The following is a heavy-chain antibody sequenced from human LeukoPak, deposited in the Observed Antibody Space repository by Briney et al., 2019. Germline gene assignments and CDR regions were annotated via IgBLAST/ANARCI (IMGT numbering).Heavy chain of an antibody. CDR2: IYHSGST. V-gene: IGHV4-38-2*02. D-gene: IGHD4-17*01. CDR1: GYSISSGYY. J-gene: IGHJ4*02. Sequence: SETLSLTCTVSGYSISSGYYWGWIRQPPGKGLEWIGSIYHSGSTYYNPSLKSRVTISVDTSKNQFSLKLSSVTAADTAVYYCAREAAVTRPLDYWGQGTLVTVSS. CDR3: AREAAVTRPLDY.